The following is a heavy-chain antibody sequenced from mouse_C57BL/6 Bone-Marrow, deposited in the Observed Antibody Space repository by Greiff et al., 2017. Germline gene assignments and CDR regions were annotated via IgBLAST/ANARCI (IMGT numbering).Heavy chain of an antibody. CDR1: GYTFTSYW. Sequence: VQLKQPGTELVKPGASVKLSCKASGYTFTSYWMHWVKQRPGQGLEWIGNINPNNGGSNYNEKFKNKATLTVDKSSSTTYMQLSSLTSEDSAVYFCARSGVYGSSLYWYFDVWGTGTTVTVSS. J-gene: IGHJ1*03. CDR3: ARSGVYGSSLYWYFDV. D-gene: IGHD1-1*01. V-gene: IGHV1-53*01. CDR2: INPNNGGS.